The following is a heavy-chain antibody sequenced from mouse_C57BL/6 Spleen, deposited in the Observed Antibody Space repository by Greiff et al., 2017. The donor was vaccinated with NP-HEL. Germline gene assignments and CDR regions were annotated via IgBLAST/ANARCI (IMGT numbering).Heavy chain of an antibody. Sequence: VQLQQSGAELVKPGASVKISCKASGYAFSSYWMNWVKQRPGKGLEWIGQIYPGDGDTNYNGKFKGKATLTADKSSSTAYMQLSSLTSEDSVVYFGARRLSSSYYYAMDDWGQGTSVTVSS. CDR3: ARRLSSSYYYAMDD. D-gene: IGHD1-1*01. CDR2: IYPGDGDT. CDR1: GYAFSSYW. J-gene: IGHJ4*01. V-gene: IGHV1-80*01.